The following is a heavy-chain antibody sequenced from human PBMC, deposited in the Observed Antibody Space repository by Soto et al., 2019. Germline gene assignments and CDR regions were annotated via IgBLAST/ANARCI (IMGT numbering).Heavy chain of an antibody. CDR1: GGSISSSSYY. CDR3: ARGGGCSTFVD. D-gene: IGHD6-13*01. V-gene: IGHV4-39*01. Sequence: QLQLQESGPRLVKPSETLSLTCTVSGGSISSSSYYWGWIRQSPGKRLEWIGNIYYSGSTYYYPSLKNXXTXSXXTTKNQFALKLGSVSAADTDVYYLARGGGCSTFVDWGQGTLVTVSS. CDR2: IYYSGST. J-gene: IGHJ4*02.